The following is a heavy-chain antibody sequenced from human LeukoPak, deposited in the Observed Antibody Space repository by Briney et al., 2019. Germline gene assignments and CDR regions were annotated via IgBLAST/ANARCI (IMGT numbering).Heavy chain of an antibody. CDR2: FDPEDGET. D-gene: IGHD3-22*01. J-gene: IGHJ3*02. Sequence: ASVKVSCKVSGYTLTELSMHWVRQAPGKGLGRMGGFDPEDGETIYAQKFQGRVTMTEDTSTDTAYMELSSLRSEDTAVYYCATIPTSMIGTFDIWGQGTMVTVSS. CDR1: GYTLTELS. CDR3: ATIPTSMIGTFDI. V-gene: IGHV1-24*01.